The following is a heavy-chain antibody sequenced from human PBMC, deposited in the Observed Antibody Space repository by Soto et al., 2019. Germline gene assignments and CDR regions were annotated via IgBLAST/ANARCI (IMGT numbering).Heavy chain of an antibody. CDR3: ARNYYGSGSSPKFDS. V-gene: IGHV5-51*01. CDR2: IYPGDSDT. CDR1: GYSFTSYW. J-gene: IGHJ5*01. Sequence: PGESLKISCKGSGYSFTSYWIGWVRQMPGKGLEWMGIIYPGDSDTRYSPSFQGQVTISADRSISTAYLQWSSLKASDTAMYYCARNYYGSGSSPKFDSWGQGTLVTVSS. D-gene: IGHD3-10*01.